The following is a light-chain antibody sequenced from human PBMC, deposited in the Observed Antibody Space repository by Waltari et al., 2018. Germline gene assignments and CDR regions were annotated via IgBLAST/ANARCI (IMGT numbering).Light chain of an antibody. V-gene: IGKV3-20*01. CDR3: QQYGSSPGYT. CDR2: GAS. J-gene: IGKJ2*01. Sequence: EIVLTQSPGTLSLSPGERATLSCRASQSVSSSYLAWYQQKPGQAPRLLIYGASIRATGIPDRFSGSWSWTDFTLTISRLEPEDFAVYYCQQYGSSPGYTFGQGTKLEIK. CDR1: QSVSSSY.